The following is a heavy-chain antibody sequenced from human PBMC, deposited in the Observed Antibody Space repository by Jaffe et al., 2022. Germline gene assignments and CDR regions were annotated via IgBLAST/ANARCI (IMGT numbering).Heavy chain of an antibody. D-gene: IGHD5-12*01. V-gene: IGHV4-61*02. J-gene: IGHJ4*02. CDR1: GGSISSGSYY. CDR3: ARGGLRRQTHDY. CDR2: IYTSGST. Sequence: QVQLQESGPGLVKPSQTLSLTCTVSGGSISSGSYYWSWIRQPAGKGLEWIGRIYTSGSTNYNPSLKSRVTISVDTSKNQFSLKLSSVTAADTAVYYCARGGLRRQTHDYWGQGTLVTVSS.